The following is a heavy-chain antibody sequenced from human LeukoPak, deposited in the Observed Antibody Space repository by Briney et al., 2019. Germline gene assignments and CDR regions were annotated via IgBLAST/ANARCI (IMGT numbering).Heavy chain of an antibody. CDR1: VYTFTSYD. V-gene: IGHV1-8*01. CDR3: ARGYYDILTGYYIGY. CDR2: MNPNSGNT. J-gene: IGHJ4*02. D-gene: IGHD3-9*01. Sequence: ASVKVSCKASVYTFTSYDINWVRQATGQGVEWMGWMNPNSGNTGYAQKFQGRVTMTRNTSISTAYMELSSLRSEDTAVYYCARGYYDILTGYYIGYWGQGTLVTVSS.